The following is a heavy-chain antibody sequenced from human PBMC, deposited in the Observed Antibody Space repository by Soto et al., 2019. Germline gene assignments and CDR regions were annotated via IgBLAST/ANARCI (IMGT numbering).Heavy chain of an antibody. CDR2: IWYDGSNK. J-gene: IGHJ6*02. V-gene: IGHV3-33*01. CDR3: AREEGSNYGYYYYYYGMDV. CDR1: GFTFSSYG. Sequence: QVQLVESGGGVVQPGRSLRLSCAASGFTFSSYGMHWVRQAPGKGLEWVAVIWYDGSNKYYADSVKGRFTISRDNSKNTLYLQMNSLRAEDTAVYYCAREEGSNYGYYYYYYGMDVWGQGTTVTVSS. D-gene: IGHD4-4*01.